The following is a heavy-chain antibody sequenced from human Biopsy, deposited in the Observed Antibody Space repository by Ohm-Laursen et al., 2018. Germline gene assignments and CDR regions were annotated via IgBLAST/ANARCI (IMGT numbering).Heavy chain of an antibody. D-gene: IGHD3-22*01. CDR1: GGSISSYY. CDR2: VYYTGST. Sequence: SDTLSLTCTVSGGSISSYYWSWIRQPPGKGLKWIGYVYYTGSTDYNPSLQSRVTISVDTSKNHFSLRLRSVTPADTAIYYCARDRGYYSDRTVPGYFDHWGQGTTVIVSS. J-gene: IGHJ6*02. V-gene: IGHV4-59*01. CDR3: ARDRGYYSDRTVPGYFDH.